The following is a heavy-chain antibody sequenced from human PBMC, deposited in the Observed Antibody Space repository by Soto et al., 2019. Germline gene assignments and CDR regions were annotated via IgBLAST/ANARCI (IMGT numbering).Heavy chain of an antibody. J-gene: IGHJ6*02. D-gene: IGHD2-15*01. V-gene: IGHV3-21*01. CDR1: GFTFSSYN. Sequence: PGGSLRLSCAVYGFTFSSYNMNWVRQAPGKGLEWVSSLSSRSNHIFHADSVKGRFTISRDNAKNSLYLQMNSLKAEDTAVYYCAKDRVLGSPVSGGMHVCGPGT. CDR2: LSSRSNHI. CDR3: AKDRVLGSPVSGGMHV.